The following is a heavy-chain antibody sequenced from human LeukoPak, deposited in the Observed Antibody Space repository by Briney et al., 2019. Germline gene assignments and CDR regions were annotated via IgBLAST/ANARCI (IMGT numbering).Heavy chain of an antibody. J-gene: IGHJ5*02. D-gene: IGHD1-20*01. Sequence: SETLSLTCTLSGGSITSGRYYWTWIRQHPQRGLEWIGYVSYSGSTNYNSSLKSRLTISADTSKNQFYLRLTSVTAADTAVYYCARDPRGDITGTTFDRWGQGTLVTVSS. CDR1: GGSITSGRYY. CDR2: VSYSGST. CDR3: ARDPRGDITGTTFDR. V-gene: IGHV4-31*03.